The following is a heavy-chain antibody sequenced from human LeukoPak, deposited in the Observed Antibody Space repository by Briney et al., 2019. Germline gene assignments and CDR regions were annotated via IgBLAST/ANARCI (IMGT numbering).Heavy chain of an antibody. D-gene: IGHD3-22*01. CDR2: IYHSGST. V-gene: IGHV4-30-2*01. CDR1: GGSISSGGYS. J-gene: IGHJ5*02. Sequence: SQTLSLTCAVSGGSISSGGYSWSWIRQPPGKGLEWIEYIYHSGSTYYNPSLKSRVTISVDRSKNQFSLKLSSVTAADTAVYYCARLKVVITGWFDPWGQGTLVTVSS. CDR3: ARLKVVITGWFDP.